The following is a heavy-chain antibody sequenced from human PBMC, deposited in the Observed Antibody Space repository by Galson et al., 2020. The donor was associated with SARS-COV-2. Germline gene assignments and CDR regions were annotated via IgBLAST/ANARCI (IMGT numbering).Heavy chain of an antibody. Sequence: GESLKISCAASGFTFDDYGMSWVRQAPGKGLEWVAGINWNGGRTFHADPVKGRFTISRDNAKNTLYLQMNSLRVEDTALYYCASLLNGDQYFDYWGQGNLVTVSS. V-gene: IGHV3-20*04. CDR3: ASLLNGDQYFDY. CDR2: INWNGGRT. D-gene: IGHD7-27*01. CDR1: GFTFDDYG. J-gene: IGHJ4*02.